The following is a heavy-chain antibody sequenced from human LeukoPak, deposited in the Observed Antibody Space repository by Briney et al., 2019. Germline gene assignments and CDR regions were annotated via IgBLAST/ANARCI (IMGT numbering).Heavy chain of an antibody. D-gene: IGHD6-13*01. CDR1: GFTFSSYA. CDR3: ARGSIAAVGPH. Sequence: GRSLRLSCAASGFTFSSYAMHWVRQAPGKGLEWVAVISSDGSNKYYADSVKGRFTISRDNSKSTLYLQMNTLKPEDTALYYCARGSIAAVGPHWGQGTLVTVSP. J-gene: IGHJ1*01. CDR2: ISSDGSNK. V-gene: IGHV3-30-3*01.